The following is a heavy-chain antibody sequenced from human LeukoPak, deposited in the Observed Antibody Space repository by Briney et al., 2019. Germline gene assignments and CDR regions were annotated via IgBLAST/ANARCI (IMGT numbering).Heavy chain of an antibody. V-gene: IGHV4-34*01. CDR1: GGSFSGYY. Sequence: SETLSLTCAVYGGSFSGYYWSWIRQPPGKGLEWIGEINHSGSTNYNPSLKSRVTISVDTSKNQFSLKLSSVTAADTAVYYCARGPNYDFWSGYYSPEYFRHWGQGTLVTVSS. D-gene: IGHD3-3*01. CDR3: ARGPNYDFWSGYYSPEYFRH. CDR2: INHSGST. J-gene: IGHJ1*01.